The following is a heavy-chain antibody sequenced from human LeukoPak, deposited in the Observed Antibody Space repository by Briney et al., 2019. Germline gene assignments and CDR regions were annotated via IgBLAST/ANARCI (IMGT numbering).Heavy chain of an antibody. Sequence: SETLSLTCTVSGGSISSYYWSWIRQPAGKGLEWIGRIYTSGSTNYNPSLKSRVTMSVDTSKNQFSLKLSSVTAADTAVYYCARAATPDIVAVVAATLFDYWGQGTLVTVSS. CDR1: GGSISSYY. J-gene: IGHJ4*02. CDR2: IYTSGST. D-gene: IGHD2-15*01. V-gene: IGHV4-4*07. CDR3: ARAATPDIVAVVAATLFDY.